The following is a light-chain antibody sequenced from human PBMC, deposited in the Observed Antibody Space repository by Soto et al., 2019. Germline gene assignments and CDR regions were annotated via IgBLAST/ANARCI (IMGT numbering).Light chain of an antibody. V-gene: IGLV1-40*01. J-gene: IGLJ2*01. CDR2: ANS. CDR1: SSNIGAGYD. CDR3: QSHDSSLSGEVV. Sequence: QSVLTQPPSVSGAPGQRVTISCTGSSSNIGAGYDVHWYQQVPGTAPKLLIYANSNRPSGVPDRFSGSKSGTSASLAITGLQAEDEADYYCQSHDSSLSGEVVFGGGTKLTVL.